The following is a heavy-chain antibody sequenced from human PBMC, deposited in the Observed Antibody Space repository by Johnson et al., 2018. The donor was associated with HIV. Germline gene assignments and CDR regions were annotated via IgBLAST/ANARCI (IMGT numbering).Heavy chain of an antibody. V-gene: IGHV3-20*04. D-gene: IGHD6-19*01. Sequence: VQLVESGGGVVRPGGSLRLSCAASGFTFHDYGMSWVRQAPGKGLVWVSRINSDGSSTRYADSVKGRFTLSRDNSKNTRYLQMNSLGAEDTAVYYCARDSAYSSGWYSGAFDIWGQGTMVTVSS. CDR2: INSDGSST. J-gene: IGHJ3*02. CDR3: ARDSAYSSGWYSGAFDI. CDR1: GFTFHDYG.